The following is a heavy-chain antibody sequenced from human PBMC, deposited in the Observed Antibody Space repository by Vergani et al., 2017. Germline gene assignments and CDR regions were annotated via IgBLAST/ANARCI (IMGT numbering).Heavy chain of an antibody. D-gene: IGHD6-13*01. CDR1: GGSFSGYY. J-gene: IGHJ6*03. Sequence: QVQLQQWGAGLLKPSETLSLTCAVYGGSFSGYYWSWIRQPPGKGLEWIGEINHSGSTNYNPSLKSRVTISVDTSKNQFSLKLSSVTAADTAVYYCARVILYSSSWLSNYYYYYMDVWGKGTTVTVSS. CDR2: INHSGST. V-gene: IGHV4-34*01. CDR3: ARVILYSSSWLSNYYYYYMDV.